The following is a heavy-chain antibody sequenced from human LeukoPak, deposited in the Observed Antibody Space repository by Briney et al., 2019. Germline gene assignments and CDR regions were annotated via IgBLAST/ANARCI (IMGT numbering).Heavy chain of an antibody. J-gene: IGHJ6*03. V-gene: IGHV1-2*02. CDR3: AKDLRSWRYHDTWTGSYYYYYMDV. CDR2: VNPSSGGT. CDR1: GYSFAGYH. Sequence: EASVKVSCKASGYSFAGYHIHWLRQAPGQGFEWMGWVNPSSGGTLYAQKIQGRVTMTRDKSINTAHMELSSLTSDDTAVYYCAKDLRSWRYHDTWTGSYYYYYMDVWGTGTTVTVSS. D-gene: IGHD3/OR15-3a*01.